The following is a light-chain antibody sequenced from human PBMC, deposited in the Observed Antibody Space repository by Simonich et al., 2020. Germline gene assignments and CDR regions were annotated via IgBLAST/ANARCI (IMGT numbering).Light chain of an antibody. CDR2: GAS. Sequence: DIVMTQSPATLSVSPGERATLSCSASQSVSSNLAWYQQKPGPAPRLLIYGASTRATGIPARFSGSGSGTDFTLTISSMQSEDFAVYYCQQYNNWPRTFGQGTKVDIK. V-gene: IGKV3-15*01. CDR3: QQYNNWPRT. CDR1: QSVSSN. J-gene: IGKJ1*01.